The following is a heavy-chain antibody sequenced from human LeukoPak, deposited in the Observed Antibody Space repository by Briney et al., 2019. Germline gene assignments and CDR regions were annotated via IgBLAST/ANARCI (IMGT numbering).Heavy chain of an antibody. D-gene: IGHD3-10*01. CDR1: GGSVSSTTYY. Sequence: PSETLSLTCTVSGGSVSSTTYYWSWIRQPPGKGLEWIASINYSGSTYYNPSLKSRATISVDTSENQFSLKLSSVTAADTAVYYCARYVAYGSGKYYFDYWGQGTLVTVSS. CDR2: INYSGST. V-gene: IGHV4-39*01. CDR3: ARYVAYGSGKYYFDY. J-gene: IGHJ4*02.